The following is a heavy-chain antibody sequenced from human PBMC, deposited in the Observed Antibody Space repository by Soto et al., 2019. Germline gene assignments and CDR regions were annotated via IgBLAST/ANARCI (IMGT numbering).Heavy chain of an antibody. J-gene: IGHJ3*01. Sequence: ASVKVSCKASGYTFTSYDINWVRQATGQGLEWMGWMNPNSGNTGYAQKFQGRVTMTRNTSISTAYMELSSLRSEDTAVYYCARGSYDGIPIFGVVTPGEAFDFWAKGQWSPSPQ. CDR1: GYTFTSYD. D-gene: IGHD3-3*01. V-gene: IGHV1-8*01. CDR2: MNPNSGNT. CDR3: ARGSYDGIPIFGVVTPGEAFDF.